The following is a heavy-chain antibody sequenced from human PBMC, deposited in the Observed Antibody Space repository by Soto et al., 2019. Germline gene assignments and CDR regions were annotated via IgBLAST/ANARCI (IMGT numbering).Heavy chain of an antibody. CDR1: GFTFGSYG. D-gene: IGHD1-26*01. V-gene: IGHV3-30*18. CDR3: AKDKDPYYDRFDY. Sequence: GGSLRLSCAASGFTFGSYGMHWGRQAPGKGLEWVAVISYDGSNKYYADSVKGRFTISRDNSKNTLYLQMNSLRAEDTAVYYCAKDKDPYYDRFDYWGQGTLVTVSS. CDR2: ISYDGSNK. J-gene: IGHJ4*02.